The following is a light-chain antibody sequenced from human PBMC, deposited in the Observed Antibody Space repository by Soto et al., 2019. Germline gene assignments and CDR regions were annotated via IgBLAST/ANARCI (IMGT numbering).Light chain of an antibody. J-gene: IGLJ1*01. Sequence: QSALTQPASVSGSPGQSITISCTGTSSDVGGYNFVSWYQQHRGKAPKLMIFEVSNRPSGVSNRFSGSKSGDTASLTISGLQAEDEADYYCSSFRSKSPLYVFGTGTKVTVL. CDR2: EVS. CDR1: SSDVGGYNF. V-gene: IGLV2-14*01. CDR3: SSFRSKSPLYV.